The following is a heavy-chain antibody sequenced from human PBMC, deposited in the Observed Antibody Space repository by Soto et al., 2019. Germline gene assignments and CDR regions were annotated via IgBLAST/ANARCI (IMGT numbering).Heavy chain of an antibody. V-gene: IGHV1-69*01. J-gene: IGHJ6*02. D-gene: IGHD6-19*01. CDR3: ARGTPPTNSGWYDLPLVRTDV. Sequence: QVQLVQSGAEVKKPGSSVKVSCKASGGTFSSYAISWVRQAPGQGLEWMGGIIHIFGTANYAQKFQGRVTITADESTSTAYMELSSLRSEDTAVYYCARGTPPTNSGWYDLPLVRTDVWGQGTTVTVSS. CDR2: IIHIFGTA. CDR1: GGTFSSYA.